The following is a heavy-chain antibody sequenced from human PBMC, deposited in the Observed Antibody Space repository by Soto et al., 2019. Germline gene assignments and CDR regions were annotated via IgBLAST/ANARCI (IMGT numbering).Heavy chain of an antibody. Sequence: ASETLSLTCSVSGGSISDYYWSWIRQPPGRGLEWIGYIYKSGSTNYNTSLRSRVTISVDTSKNLFSLKLSSVTAADTAVYYCARDQNGSPHFDYWGQGTLVTVSS. CDR1: GGSISDYY. D-gene: IGHD1-26*01. CDR2: IYKSGST. CDR3: ARDQNGSPHFDY. J-gene: IGHJ4*02. V-gene: IGHV4-59*01.